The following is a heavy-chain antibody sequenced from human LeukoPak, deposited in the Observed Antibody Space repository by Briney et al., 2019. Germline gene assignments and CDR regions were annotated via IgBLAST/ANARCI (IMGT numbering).Heavy chain of an antibody. J-gene: IGHJ4*02. Sequence: GGSLRLSCAASGFTFSSYWMRWVRQAPGKGLVWVSRINSDGSTTSYADSVKGRFTISRDNAKNTLYLQMNSLRVDDTAVYYCARYSSNWHAVDYWGQGTLVTVSS. CDR3: ARYSSNWHAVDY. D-gene: IGHD6-13*01. CDR2: INSDGSTT. V-gene: IGHV3-74*01. CDR1: GFTFSSYW.